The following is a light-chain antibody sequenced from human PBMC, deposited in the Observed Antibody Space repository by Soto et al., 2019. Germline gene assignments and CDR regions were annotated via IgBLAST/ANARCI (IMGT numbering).Light chain of an antibody. CDR1: SSNIGSHY. CDR3: AVWDASLTGWV. V-gene: IGLV1-47*01. J-gene: IGLJ3*02. CDR2: MDG. Sequence: QSVLTQPPSASGTPGQSLTSSCAGSSSNIGSHYVYWYQHLPGTAPKLLIFMDGQRPSGVPERFFGSKSGTSASLAISGLRSEDEDHYSCAVWDASLTGWVFGGGTKLTVL.